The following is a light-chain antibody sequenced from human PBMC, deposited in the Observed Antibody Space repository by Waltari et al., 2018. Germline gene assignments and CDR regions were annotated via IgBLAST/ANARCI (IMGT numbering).Light chain of an antibody. CDR1: QSVSSSY. V-gene: IGKV3-20*01. CDR3: QQYGSSPYT. Sequence: EIVLTQSPGTLSLSPGERATPSCRASQSVSSSYLAWYQQKPDQAPRLLIYGASSRATGIPDRFSGSGSGTDFTLTISRLEPEDFAVYYCQQYGSSPYTFGQGTKLEIK. J-gene: IGKJ2*01. CDR2: GAS.